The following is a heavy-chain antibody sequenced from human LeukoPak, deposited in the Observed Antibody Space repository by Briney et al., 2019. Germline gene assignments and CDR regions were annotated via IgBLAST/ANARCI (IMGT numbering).Heavy chain of an antibody. D-gene: IGHD6-13*01. J-gene: IGHJ5*02. V-gene: IGHV1-2*02. Sequence: GASVKVSCKASGYTFTGYYMHWVRQAPGQGLEWMGWINPNSGGTNYAQKFQGRGTMTRDTSISTAYMELSRLRSDDTAVYYCARGGYSSRYNWFDPWGQGTLVTVSS. CDR3: ARGGYSSRYNWFDP. CDR2: INPNSGGT. CDR1: GYTFTGYY.